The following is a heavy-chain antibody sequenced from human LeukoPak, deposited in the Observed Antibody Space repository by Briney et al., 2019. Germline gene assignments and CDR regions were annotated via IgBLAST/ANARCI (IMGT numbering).Heavy chain of an antibody. V-gene: IGHV3-21*01. CDR1: GFSFSRYS. CDR2: ISSSGTFI. D-gene: IGHD5-12*01. Sequence: GGSLRLSCVTSGFSFSRYSMNWVRQAPGKALEWVSFISSSGTFIYYEDSVKGRFIITRDNAKKSLFLQLNSLRPEDTGVYYCARDQGSYTDYEVDYWGQGTLVTVSS. CDR3: ARDQGSYTDYEVDY. J-gene: IGHJ4*02.